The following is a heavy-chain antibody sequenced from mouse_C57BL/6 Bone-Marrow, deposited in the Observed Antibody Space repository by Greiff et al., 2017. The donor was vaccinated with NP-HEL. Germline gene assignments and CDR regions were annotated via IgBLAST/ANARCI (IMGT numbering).Heavy chain of an antibody. Sequence: EADGGLVQPKGSLKLSCAASGFSFNTYAMNWVRQAPGKGLEWVARIRSKSNNYATYYADSVKDRFTISRDDSESMLYLQMNNLKTEDTAMYYCVTLREAMDYWGQGTSVTVSS. CDR2: IRSKSNNYAT. V-gene: IGHV10-1*01. CDR1: GFSFNTYA. D-gene: IGHD1-1*01. J-gene: IGHJ4*01. CDR3: VTLREAMDY.